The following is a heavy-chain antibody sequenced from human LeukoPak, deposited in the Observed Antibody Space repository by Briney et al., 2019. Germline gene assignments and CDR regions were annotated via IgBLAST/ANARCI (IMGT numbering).Heavy chain of an antibody. CDR1: GYTFTSYG. CDR2: ISAYSGNT. V-gene: IGHV1-18*01. D-gene: IGHD5-18*01. CDR3: ARSLNGIQLWLPDYYYYYGMDV. J-gene: IGHJ6*02. Sequence: ASVKVSCKASGYTFTSYGISWVRQAPGQGLEWMGWISAYSGNTNYAQKLQGRVTMTTDTSTSTAYMELRSLRSDDTAVHYCARSLNGIQLWLPDYYYYYGMDVWGQGTTVTVSS.